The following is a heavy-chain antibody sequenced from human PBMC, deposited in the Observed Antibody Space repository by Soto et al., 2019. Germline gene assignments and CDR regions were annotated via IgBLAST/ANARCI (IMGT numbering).Heavy chain of an antibody. Sequence: SETLSLTCAVYGGSFSGYYWSWIRQPPGKGLEWIGEINHSGSTNYNPSLKSRVTISVDTSKNQFSLKLSSVTAADTAVYYCARWNCSGGSCYGERDYYYYYMDVWGKGTTVTVSS. CDR1: GGSFSGYY. CDR3: ARWNCSGGSCYGERDYYYYYMDV. D-gene: IGHD2-15*01. J-gene: IGHJ6*03. V-gene: IGHV4-34*01. CDR2: INHSGST.